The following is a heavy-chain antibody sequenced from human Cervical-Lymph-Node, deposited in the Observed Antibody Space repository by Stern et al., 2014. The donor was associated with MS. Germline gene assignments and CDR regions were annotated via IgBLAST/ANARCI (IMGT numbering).Heavy chain of an antibody. CDR2: IYTGGTT. J-gene: IGHJ4*02. D-gene: IGHD2-15*01. V-gene: IGHV3-53*01. CDR1: GFTVSSNY. Sequence: EVQLVESGGDVIQPGGSLRLSCAASGFTVSSNYMSWVRQAPGKGLEWVSAIYTGGTTHYADSVKGRFTISRDNSKNTVYLQMDSLRGEDTAVYYCARDYCSGGSCYFDYWGQGTLVTVSS. CDR3: ARDYCSGGSCYFDY.